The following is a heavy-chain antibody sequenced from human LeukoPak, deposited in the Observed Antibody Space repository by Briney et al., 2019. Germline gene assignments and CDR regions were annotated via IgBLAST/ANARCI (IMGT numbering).Heavy chain of an antibody. Sequence: PGGSLRLSCAASGFTFSSYWMHWVCHAPGKGLVWVSRINSDGSSTSYADSVKGRFTISRDNAKNTLYLQMNSLRAEDTAVYYCAKEQGGTAAGGFDYWGQGTLVTVSS. CDR1: GFTFSSYW. J-gene: IGHJ4*02. CDR2: INSDGSST. V-gene: IGHV3-74*01. CDR3: AKEQGGTAAGGFDY. D-gene: IGHD1-26*01.